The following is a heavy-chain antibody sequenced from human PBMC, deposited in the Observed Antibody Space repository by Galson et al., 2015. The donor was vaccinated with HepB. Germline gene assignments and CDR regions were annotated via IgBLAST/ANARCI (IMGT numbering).Heavy chain of an antibody. CDR1: GFTFGSYA. CDR2: IRGSGSGT. Sequence: SMRLSCAASGFTFGSYALNWVRQAPGQGLEWVSAIRGSGSGTYYASSVKGRFTISRVNSKNTLYLQMSSLRAEDTAVYYCAKVVYYDSSWEGADYWGQGTPVTVSS. J-gene: IGHJ4*02. V-gene: IGHV3-23*01. D-gene: IGHD3-22*01. CDR3: AKVVYYDSSWEGADY.